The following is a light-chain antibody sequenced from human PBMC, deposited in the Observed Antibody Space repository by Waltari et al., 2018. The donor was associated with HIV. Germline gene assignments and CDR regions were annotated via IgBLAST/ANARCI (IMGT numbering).Light chain of an antibody. Sequence: QSALTQPPSASGSPGQSVTISCTGTDSDFAVYNYVSWYQQHPGRAPKFLIYDVNKRPSGVPDRVSGSKSGNTASLTVSGLQADDEADYYCSSYGGSDNRVVFGGGTKLTVL. V-gene: IGLV2-8*01. CDR3: SSYGGSDNRVV. CDR2: DVN. J-gene: IGLJ2*01. CDR1: DSDFAVYNY.